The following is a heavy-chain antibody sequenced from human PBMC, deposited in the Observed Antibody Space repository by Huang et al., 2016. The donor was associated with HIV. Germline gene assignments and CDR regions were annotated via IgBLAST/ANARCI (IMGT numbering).Heavy chain of an antibody. CDR2: IYPGEAET. CDR1: GYRFRSNW. CDR3: ARLIGSPSFYYGLDV. J-gene: IGHJ6*02. Sequence: EVQLVQSGAEVKKPGESLKISCKGSGYRFRSNWIGWVRQMPGKGLEWMGIIYPGEAETRYSPSFQGKVTISADKSINTAYLQWSSLKASDTAMYYCARLIGSPSFYYGLDVWGQGTTVTVSS. V-gene: IGHV5-51*01. D-gene: IGHD3-10*01.